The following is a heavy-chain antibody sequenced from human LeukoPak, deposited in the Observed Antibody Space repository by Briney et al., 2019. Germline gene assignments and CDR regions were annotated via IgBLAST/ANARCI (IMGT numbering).Heavy chain of an antibody. CDR3: ARTLRLNTPRAFDI. D-gene: IGHD2-8*01. V-gene: IGHV3-7*05. J-gene: IGHJ3*02. Sequence: GGSLRLSCAASGFTFSSYWMHWVRQAPGKGLDWVANIHEDGSDKYYVDSVKGRFTISRDNVKNSLYLQMNSLRAEDTAVYYCARTLRLNTPRAFDIWGQGTKVTVSS. CDR1: GFTFSSYW. CDR2: IHEDGSDK.